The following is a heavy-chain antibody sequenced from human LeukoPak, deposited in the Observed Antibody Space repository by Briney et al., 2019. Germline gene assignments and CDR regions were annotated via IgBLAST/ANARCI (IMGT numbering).Heavy chain of an antibody. D-gene: IGHD4/OR15-4a*01. J-gene: IGHJ4*02. CDR3: ARRAGAYSHPYDY. CDR2: ISSSSSTI. CDR1: GFTFSSYS. V-gene: IGHV3-48*01. Sequence: GGSLRLSCAASGFTFSSYSMNWVRQAPGKGLEWVSYISSSSSTIYYADSVKGRFTISRDNSRNTLHLQMNSLRPEDTAVYYCARRAGAYSHPYDYWGQGTLVTVSS.